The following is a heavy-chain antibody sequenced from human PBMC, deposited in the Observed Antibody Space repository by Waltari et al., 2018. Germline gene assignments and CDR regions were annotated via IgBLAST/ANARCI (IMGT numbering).Heavy chain of an antibody. CDR2: IKSEGSSK. J-gene: IGHJ4*02. CDR3: ARDRYPRYSSSWYYFDY. V-gene: IGHV3-74*01. Sequence: EVQLVESGGGLVQPGGSLRLSCAASGFTFSSYWMHWVRQAPGRGLVWGLRIKSEGSSKSYAESGKGRFTISRDNAKNTLYLQMNSLRAEDTAVYYCARDRYPRYSSSWYYFDYWGQGTLVTVSS. CDR1: GFTFSSYW. D-gene: IGHD6-13*01.